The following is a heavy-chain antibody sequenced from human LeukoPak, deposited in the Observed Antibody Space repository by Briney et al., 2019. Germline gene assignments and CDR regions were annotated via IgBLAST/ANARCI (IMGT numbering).Heavy chain of an antibody. D-gene: IGHD6-13*01. CDR3: ARSYSVWQQLVPPPDY. V-gene: IGHV6-1*01. J-gene: IGHJ4*02. CDR2: TYYRSKWYN. CDR1: GDSVSSNSAA. Sequence: QTLSLTCAISGDSVSSNSAAWNWIRQSPSRGLEWLGRTYYRSKWYNDYAVSVKSRITINPDTSKNQFSLQLNSVTPEDTAVYYCARSYSVWQQLVPPPDYWGQGTLVTVSS.